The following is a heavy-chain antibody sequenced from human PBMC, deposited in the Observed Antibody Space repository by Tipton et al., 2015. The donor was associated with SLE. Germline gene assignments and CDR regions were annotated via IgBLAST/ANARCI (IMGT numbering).Heavy chain of an antibody. D-gene: IGHD1-26*01. CDR3: ARESGSYRYYFDY. CDR2: SSAYNGNT. Sequence: QLVQSGAEVKKPGSSVKVSCKASGGTFSSYAMSWVRQAPGQGLEWMGWSSAYNGNTNYAQKLQGRVTMTTDTSTSTAYMELRSLRSDDTAVYYCARESGSYRYYFDYWGQGTLVTVSS. CDR1: GGTFSSYA. V-gene: IGHV1-18*01. J-gene: IGHJ4*02.